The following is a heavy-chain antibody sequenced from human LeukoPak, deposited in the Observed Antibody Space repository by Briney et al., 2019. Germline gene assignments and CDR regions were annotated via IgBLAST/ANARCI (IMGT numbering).Heavy chain of an antibody. D-gene: IGHD5-24*01. V-gene: IGHV3-23*01. CDR3: AKGGRDGYSSLDY. CDR2: ISGSGAST. Sequence: PGGSLRLSCAASGFTFSDYYMSWVRQSPGKGLEWVSAISGSGASTYYGDSVKGRLTISRDNSKNTLDLQMNSLRAEDTAVYYCAKGGRDGYSSLDYWGQGTLVTVSS. CDR1: GFTFSDYY. J-gene: IGHJ4*02.